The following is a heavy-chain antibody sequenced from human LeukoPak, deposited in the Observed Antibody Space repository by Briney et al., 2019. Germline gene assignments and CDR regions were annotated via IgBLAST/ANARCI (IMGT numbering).Heavy chain of an antibody. V-gene: IGHV4-34*01. CDR3: ARGPVSTNGSGLAFDY. CDR2: INHSGST. D-gene: IGHD3-10*01. J-gene: IGHJ4*02. Sequence: AETLSLTCAVYGGSFSGYYWSWVRQPPGKGLEWMGEINHSGSTNYNPSLKRGVTISVDTYKNKFTQKLSNVKTADTAVYYCARGPVSTNGSGLAFDYWGQGTLVTVSS. CDR1: GGSFSGYY.